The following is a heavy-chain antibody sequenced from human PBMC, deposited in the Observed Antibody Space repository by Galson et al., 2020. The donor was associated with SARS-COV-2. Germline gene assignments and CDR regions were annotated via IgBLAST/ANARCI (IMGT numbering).Heavy chain of an antibody. D-gene: IGHD3-16*02. CDR3: TTDRYYDYVWGSDRYLSIPR. J-gene: IGHJ4*02. V-gene: IGHV3-15*01. CDR2: IKSNTDGGTT. Sequence: GESLKISCAASGFTFSNAWMSWVRQAPGKGLEWVGHIKSNTDGGTTDYAAPVKGRFTISRDDSKNTLYLQMNSLKTEDTAVYYCTTDRYYDYVWGSDRYLSIPRWSQGTLGTVSS. CDR1: GFTFSNAW.